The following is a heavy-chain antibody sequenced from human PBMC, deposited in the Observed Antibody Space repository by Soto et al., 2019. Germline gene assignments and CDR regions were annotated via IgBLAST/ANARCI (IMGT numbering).Heavy chain of an antibody. J-gene: IGHJ6*02. V-gene: IGHV4-59*01. CDR3: ARAVVPAQVNYYGMDV. CDR1: GGSISSYY. CDR2: IYYSGST. Sequence: PSETLSLTCTVSGGSISSYYWSWIRQPPGKGLEWIGYIYYSGSTNYNPSLKSRVTISVDTSKNQFSLKLSSVTAADTAVYYCARAVVPAQVNYYGMDVWGQGTTVTVSS. D-gene: IGHD2-2*01.